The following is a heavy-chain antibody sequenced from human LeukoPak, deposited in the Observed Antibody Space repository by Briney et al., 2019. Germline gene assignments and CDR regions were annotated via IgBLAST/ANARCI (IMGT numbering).Heavy chain of an antibody. J-gene: IGHJ4*02. D-gene: IGHD6-13*01. V-gene: IGHV1-18*01. CDR1: GYTFTSYG. Sequence: GASVKVSCKASGYTFTSYGLSWVRQAPGQGLEWMGWISAYNGYTNYAQKLQGRVTMTTDTSTSTAYMELRSLRSDDTAVYYCARDGPTSAAAGTLFDYWGQGTLVTVS. CDR3: ARDGPTSAAAGTLFDY. CDR2: ISAYNGYT.